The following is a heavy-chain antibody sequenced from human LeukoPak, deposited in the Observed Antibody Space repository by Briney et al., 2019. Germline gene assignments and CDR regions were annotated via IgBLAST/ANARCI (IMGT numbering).Heavy chain of an antibody. CDR1: GFTFSSYW. CDR2: IWYDGSNK. D-gene: IGHD2-15*01. Sequence: GGSLRLSCAASGFTFSSYWMHWVRQAPGKGLEWVAVIWYDGSNKYYADSVKGRFTISRDNSKNTLYLQMNSLRAEDTAVYYCARDRSSGGSAYFDYWGQGTLVTVSS. V-gene: IGHV3-33*08. CDR3: ARDRSSGGSAYFDY. J-gene: IGHJ4*02.